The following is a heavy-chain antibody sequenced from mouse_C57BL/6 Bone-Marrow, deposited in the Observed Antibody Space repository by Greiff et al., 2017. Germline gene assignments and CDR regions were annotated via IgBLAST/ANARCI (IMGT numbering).Heavy chain of an antibody. Sequence: VQLQQSGPELVKPGASVKISCKASGYTFTDYYMNWVKQSHGKSLEWIGDINPNNGGTSYNQKFKGKATVTVDKSSSTDYMELRSLTSEDSAVYYCARSRGLLNYWGQGTTLTVSS. CDR1: GYTFTDYY. CDR3: ARSRGLLNY. J-gene: IGHJ2*01. D-gene: IGHD2-3*01. V-gene: IGHV1-26*01. CDR2: INPNNGGT.